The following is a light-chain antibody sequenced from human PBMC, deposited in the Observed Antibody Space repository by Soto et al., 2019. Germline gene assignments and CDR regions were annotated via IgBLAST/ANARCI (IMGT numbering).Light chain of an antibody. CDR2: GAS. CDR3: QQYGSSPWT. Sequence: EIVLTQSPGTLYLSPGERATLSCSASQSVSSSYLAWYQQKPGQAPRLLIYGASSRATGIPDRFSGSGSGTDFTLTISRLEPEDFAVYYCQQYGSSPWTFGQGTKVDIK. CDR1: QSVSSSY. J-gene: IGKJ1*01. V-gene: IGKV3-20*01.